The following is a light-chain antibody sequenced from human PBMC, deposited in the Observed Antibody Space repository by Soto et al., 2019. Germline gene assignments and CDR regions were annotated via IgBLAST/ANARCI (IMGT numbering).Light chain of an antibody. V-gene: IGKV1-27*01. CDR1: QDISSY. J-gene: IGKJ1*01. Sequence: DIQMTQSPSSLSASVGDRVTITCRASQDISSYLAWYQQKPGKVPKLLIYAASTLQSGVPSRFSGSGSGTDFTLNISSLQPEDVATYYCQRYDSAPWTFGQGNKVEIK. CDR2: AAS. CDR3: QRYDSAPWT.